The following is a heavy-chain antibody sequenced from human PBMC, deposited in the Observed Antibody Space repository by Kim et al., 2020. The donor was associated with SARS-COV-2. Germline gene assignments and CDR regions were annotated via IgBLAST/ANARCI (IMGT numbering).Heavy chain of an antibody. J-gene: IGHJ3*02. D-gene: IGHD1-1*01. V-gene: IGHV1-2*02. CDR3: ARGRDRRRPDAFDI. Sequence: AQKFQGRVTMTRDTSISTAYMELSRLRSDDTAVYYCARGRDRRRPDAFDIWGQGTMVTVSS.